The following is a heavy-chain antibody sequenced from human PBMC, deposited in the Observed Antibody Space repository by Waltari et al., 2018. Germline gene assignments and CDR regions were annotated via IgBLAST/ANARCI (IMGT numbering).Heavy chain of an antibody. CDR1: GGSFSGYY. J-gene: IGHJ4*02. Sequence: QVQLQQWGAGLLKPSETLSLTCAVYGGSFSGYYWSWIRQPPGKGLEWIGEINNRGSPTYTPSLKSRVTISVDTSKNQFSLKLSSVTAADTAVYYCARDNLFCTNGVCHLDYWGQGTLVTVSS. V-gene: IGHV4-34*01. CDR3: ARDNLFCTNGVCHLDY. CDR2: INNRGSP. D-gene: IGHD2-8*01.